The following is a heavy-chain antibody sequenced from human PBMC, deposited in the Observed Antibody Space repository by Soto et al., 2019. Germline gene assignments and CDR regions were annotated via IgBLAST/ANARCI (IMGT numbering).Heavy chain of an antibody. D-gene: IGHD3-9*01. Sequence: PGGSLRLSCAGSTFNFTSYSLNWVRQAPGKGLEWVSSISATSTYIFYADSVKGRLTISRDNAQNSVSLQMNSLRAEDTALYYCARVNSATGSMHFDHWGQGTLVTVSS. V-gene: IGHV3-21*01. CDR3: ARVNSATGSMHFDH. CDR2: ISATSTYI. CDR1: TFNFTSYS. J-gene: IGHJ4*02.